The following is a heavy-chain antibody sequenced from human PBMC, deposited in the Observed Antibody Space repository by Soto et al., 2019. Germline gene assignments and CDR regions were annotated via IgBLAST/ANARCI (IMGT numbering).Heavy chain of an antibody. CDR1: GFTFSSYG. D-gene: IGHD2-2*03. CDR2: ISYDGSNK. CDR3: LGYCSSTSCYGQDY. J-gene: IGHJ4*02. Sequence: QVQLVESGGGVVQPGRSLRLSCAASGFTFSSYGMHWVRQAPGKGLEWVAVISYDGSNKYYADSVKGRFTISRDNSKNTLYLQMNSLRAEDTAVYYCLGYCSSTSCYGQDYWGQGTLVTVFS. V-gene: IGHV3-30*03.